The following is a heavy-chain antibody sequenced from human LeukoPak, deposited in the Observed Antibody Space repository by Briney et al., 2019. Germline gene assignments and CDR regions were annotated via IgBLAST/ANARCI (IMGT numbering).Heavy chain of an antibody. CDR3: ARVLKDYGDSGY. V-gene: IGHV1-2*02. J-gene: IGHJ4*02. Sequence: ASVKVSCKASGYTFTCYYMHWVRQAPGQGREWMGGINPNSGGTNYAQKFQGRVTMTRDTSIRKAYMEVSRVRYEGTGGCYCARVLKDYGDSGYWGQGTLVTVSS. CDR1: GYTFTCYY. D-gene: IGHD4-17*01. CDR2: INPNSGGT.